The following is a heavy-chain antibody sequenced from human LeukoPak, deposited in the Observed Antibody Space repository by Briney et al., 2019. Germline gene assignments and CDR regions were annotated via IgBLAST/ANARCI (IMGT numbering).Heavy chain of an antibody. Sequence: SETLSLTCTVSGGSISSYYWTWIRQPPGKGLEWIGSLYYSGSTNYNPSLKSRVTISVDTSKNQFSLKLSSVTAADTAVYYCARGIRYSSSWYHYYYYMDVWGKGTTVTVSS. CDR1: GGSISSYY. J-gene: IGHJ6*03. CDR3: ARGIRYSSSWYHYYYYMDV. CDR2: LYYSGST. D-gene: IGHD6-13*01. V-gene: IGHV4-59*01.